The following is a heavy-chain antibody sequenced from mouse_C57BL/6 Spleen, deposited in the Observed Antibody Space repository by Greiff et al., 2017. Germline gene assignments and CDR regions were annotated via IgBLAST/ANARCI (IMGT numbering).Heavy chain of an antibody. CDR3: ARSGGRSYFDY. Sequence: VQLQESGAELVKPGASVKISCKASGYAFSSYWMNWVKQRPGKGLEWIGQIYPGDGDTNYNGKFKGKATLTADKSSSTAYMQLSSLTSEDSAVYFCARSGGRSYFDYWGQGTTLTVSS. V-gene: IGHV1-80*01. CDR1: GYAFSSYW. J-gene: IGHJ2*01. D-gene: IGHD3-2*02. CDR2: IYPGDGDT.